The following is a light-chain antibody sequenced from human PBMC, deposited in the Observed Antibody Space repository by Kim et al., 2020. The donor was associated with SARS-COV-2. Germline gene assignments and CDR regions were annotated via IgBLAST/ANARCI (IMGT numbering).Light chain of an antibody. Sequence: QPASNSCRSSQKPVHNGGNIYLSWLRRRPGQPPRLLIYKVSSRFSGVPDRFSGSGAGTDFTLKISRVEAEDVGVYYCMQASQFPFTFGGATKLEIK. J-gene: IGKJ4*01. CDR3: MQASQFPFT. V-gene: IGKV2-24*01. CDR1: QKPVHNGGNIY. CDR2: KVS.